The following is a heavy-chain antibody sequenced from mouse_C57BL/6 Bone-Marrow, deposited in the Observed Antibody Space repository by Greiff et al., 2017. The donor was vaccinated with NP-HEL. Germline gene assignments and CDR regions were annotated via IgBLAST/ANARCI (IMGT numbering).Heavy chain of an antibody. CDR1: GYTFTSYG. CDR2: IYPRSGNT. Sequence: VQRVESGAELARPGASVKLSCKASGYTFTSYGISWVKQRTGQGLEWIGEIYPRSGNTYYNEKFKGKATLTADKSSSTAYMELRSLTSEDSAVYFCGGQLRLYYFDYWGQGTTLTVSS. CDR3: GGQLRLYYFDY. J-gene: IGHJ2*01. V-gene: IGHV1-81*01. D-gene: IGHD3-2*02.